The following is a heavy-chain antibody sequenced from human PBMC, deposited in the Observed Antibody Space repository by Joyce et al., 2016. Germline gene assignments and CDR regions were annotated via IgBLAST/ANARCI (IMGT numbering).Heavy chain of an antibody. CDR1: DWSFSAYY. V-gene: IGHV4-34*02. Sequence: QVRLQQWGAGLLTPSETLSLTCAVYDWSFSAYYWTWLRQTPGKGLEWIGEISQSGGPTDPSYNPSIKSRVTISGDTSKNQSFLNMKSVTAAETAVNYCAGGDMVGRREIEGIPRYSFEYWGQGTLVTVSP. J-gene: IGHJ4*02. D-gene: IGHD2-15*01. CDR2: ISQSGGPTDP. CDR3: AGGDMVGRREIEGIPRYSFEY.